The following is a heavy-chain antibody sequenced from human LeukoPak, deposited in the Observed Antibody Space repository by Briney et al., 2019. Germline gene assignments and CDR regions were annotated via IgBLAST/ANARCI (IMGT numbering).Heavy chain of an antibody. CDR2: IYHSGST. J-gene: IGHJ5*02. Sequence: ASETLSLTCAVSGGSISSGGYSWSWIRQPPGKGLEWIGYIYHSGSTYYNPSLKSRVTISVDRSKNQFSLKLSSVTAADTAVYYCARSYYYGSGSYYGSWFAPGGQETLVTVSS. D-gene: IGHD3-10*01. CDR1: GGSISSGGYS. V-gene: IGHV4-30-2*01. CDR3: ARSYYYGSGSYYGSWFAP.